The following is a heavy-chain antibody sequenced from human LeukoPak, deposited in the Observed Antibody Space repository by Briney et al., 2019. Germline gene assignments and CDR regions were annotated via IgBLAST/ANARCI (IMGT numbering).Heavy chain of an antibody. D-gene: IGHD3-9*01. J-gene: IGHJ5*02. CDR2: ISSSGSTI. Sequence: GGSLRLSCAASGFTFSDYYMSWIRQAPGKGLEWVSYISSSGSTIYYADSVKGRFTISRDNSKNTLYLQMNSLRAEDTAVYYCARDRQNYDILTGYSDINWFDPWGQGTLVTVSS. CDR3: ARDRQNYDILTGYSDINWFDP. V-gene: IGHV3-11*04. CDR1: GFTFSDYY.